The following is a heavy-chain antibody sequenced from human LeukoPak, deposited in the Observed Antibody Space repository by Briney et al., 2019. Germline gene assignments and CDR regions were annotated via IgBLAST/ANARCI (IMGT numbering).Heavy chain of an antibody. CDR2: IFYSGST. J-gene: IGHJ4*02. V-gene: IGHV4-59*05. Sequence: SETLSLTCTVSGGSINSYYWSWIRQPAGKGLEWIGSIFYSGSTHYNPSLKSRVTISVDTSKKHFSLKLSSVTAADTAVYYCAIAAAGQPFDYWGQGTLVTVSS. CDR3: AIAAAGQPFDY. D-gene: IGHD6-13*01. CDR1: GGSINSYY.